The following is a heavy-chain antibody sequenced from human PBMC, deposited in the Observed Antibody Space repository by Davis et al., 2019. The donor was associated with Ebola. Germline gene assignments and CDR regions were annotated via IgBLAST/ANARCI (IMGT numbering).Heavy chain of an antibody. J-gene: IGHJ6*02. CDR2: VYYSGST. D-gene: IGHD3-16*02. CDR3: ARGKVIPYYYYGMGV. Sequence: SETLSLTCTVSGGSIRNYYWSWIRQPPGKGLEWIGNVYYSGSTNYNSSLKGRVTISVDTSKNQFSLKLSSVTAADTAVYYCARGKVIPYYYYGMGVWGQGTTVTVSS. CDR1: GGSIRNYY. V-gene: IGHV4-59*12.